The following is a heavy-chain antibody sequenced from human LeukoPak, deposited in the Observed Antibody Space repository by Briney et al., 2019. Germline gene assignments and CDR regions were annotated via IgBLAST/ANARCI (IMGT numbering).Heavy chain of an antibody. Sequence: GGSLGLSCAASGFTVSSNHMSWVRQAPGKGLEWVSVIYSGGSTDYADSVKGRFTISRDNLKNTLYLQMNSLRAEDTAVYYCARGPAGYNWGQGTLVTFSS. V-gene: IGHV3-53*01. CDR3: ARGPAGYN. J-gene: IGHJ4*02. D-gene: IGHD1-1*01. CDR2: IYSGGST. CDR1: GFTVSSNH.